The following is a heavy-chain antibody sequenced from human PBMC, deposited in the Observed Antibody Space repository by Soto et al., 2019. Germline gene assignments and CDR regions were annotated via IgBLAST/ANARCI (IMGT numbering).Heavy chain of an antibody. CDR1: GGSISSGGYY. J-gene: IGHJ2*01. Sequence: QVQLQESGPGLVKPSQTLSLTCTVSGGSISSGGYYWSWIRQHPGKGLEWIGYIYYSGSTYYNPSLKSRVTISLDTSKNQFSLKLNSMTAADTAVYYGARGPDSAHWYFDLWGRGTLVAVSS. V-gene: IGHV4-31*03. D-gene: IGHD3-3*01. CDR2: IYYSGST. CDR3: ARGPDSAHWYFDL.